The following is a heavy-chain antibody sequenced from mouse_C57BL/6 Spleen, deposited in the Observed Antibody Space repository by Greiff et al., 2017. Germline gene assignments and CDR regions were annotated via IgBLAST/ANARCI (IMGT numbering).Heavy chain of an antibody. V-gene: IGHV1-61*01. CDR1: GYTFTSYW. CDR3: AREGTTVVATGAMDY. CDR2: IYPSDSET. D-gene: IGHD1-1*01. J-gene: IGHJ4*01. Sequence: VQLQQPGAELVRPGSSVKLSCKASGYTFTSYWMDWVKQRPGQGLEWIGNIYPSDSETHYNQKFKDKATLTVDKSSSTAYMQLSSLTSEDSAVYYCAREGTTVVATGAMDYWGQGTSVTVSS.